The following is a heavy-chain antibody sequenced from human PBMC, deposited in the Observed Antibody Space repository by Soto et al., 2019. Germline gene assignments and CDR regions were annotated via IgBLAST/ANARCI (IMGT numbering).Heavy chain of an antibody. Sequence: LTCAVSGGSISSGGYSWSWIRQPPGKGLEWIGYIYHSGSTYYNPSLKSRVTISVDRSKNQFSLKLSSVTAADTAVYYCARDVDTFYFDYWGQGTLVTVSS. CDR1: GGSISSGGYS. V-gene: IGHV4-30-2*01. CDR3: ARDVDTFYFDY. CDR2: IYHSGST. D-gene: IGHD5-18*01. J-gene: IGHJ4*02.